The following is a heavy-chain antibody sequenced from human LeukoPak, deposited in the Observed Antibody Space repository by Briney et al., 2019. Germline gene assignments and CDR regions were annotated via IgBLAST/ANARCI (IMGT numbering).Heavy chain of an antibody. CDR1: GGSISSYY. Sequence: SETLSLTCTVSGGSISSYYWSWIRQPPGKGLEWIGSINYSGSTNYNPSLKSRVTISVDTSKNQFSLRLSSVTAADTAVYYCAGGSYYYHYMAVWGKGTTVTISS. CDR3: AGGSYYYHYMAV. CDR2: INYSGST. J-gene: IGHJ6*03. V-gene: IGHV4-59*01.